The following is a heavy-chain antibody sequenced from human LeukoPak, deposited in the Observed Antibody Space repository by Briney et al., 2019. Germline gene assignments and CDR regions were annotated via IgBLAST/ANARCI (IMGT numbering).Heavy chain of an antibody. CDR2: IYYSGST. CDR1: GGSISSGGYY. CDR3: ARVGVKGKTDY. D-gene: IGHD3-16*01. J-gene: IGHJ4*02. V-gene: IGHV4-31*03. Sequence: SETLSLTCTVSGGSISSGGYYWSWIRQPPGKGLEWIGYIYYSGSTYYNPSLKSRVTISVDTSKNQFSLKLSSVTAADTAVYYCARVGVKGKTDYWGQGTLVTVSS.